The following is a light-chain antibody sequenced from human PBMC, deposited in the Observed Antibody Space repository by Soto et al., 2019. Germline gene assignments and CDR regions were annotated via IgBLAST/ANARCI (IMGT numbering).Light chain of an antibody. Sequence: SVLTQPPSVSGAPGQRVTISCTGSSSNIGTGYDVHWYQQLPGTAPKLLISGNSNRPSGVPDRFSGSKSGTSASLAITGLQAEDEAHYYCQSYDSSLSGWVFGGGTQLTVL. CDR2: GNS. CDR3: QSYDSSLSGWV. CDR1: SSNIGTGYD. J-gene: IGLJ3*02. V-gene: IGLV1-40*01.